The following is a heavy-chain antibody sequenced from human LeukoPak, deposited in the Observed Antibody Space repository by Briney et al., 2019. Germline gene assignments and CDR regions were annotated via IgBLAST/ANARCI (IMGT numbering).Heavy chain of an antibody. CDR2: ISGSSSYI. D-gene: IGHD4-11*01. CDR3: AAGDYSNPPGWFDP. J-gene: IGHJ5*02. V-gene: IGHV3-21*01. CDR1: GFIFSDYK. Sequence: GGSLRLSCAASGFIFSDYKMNWVRQAPGKGLEWVSSISGSSSYIYYADSVKGRFTISRDNAKNSLYLQMNSLRAEDTAVYYCAAGDYSNPPGWFDPWGQGTLVTVSS.